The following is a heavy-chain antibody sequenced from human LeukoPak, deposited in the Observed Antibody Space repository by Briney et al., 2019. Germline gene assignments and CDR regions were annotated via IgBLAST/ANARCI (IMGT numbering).Heavy chain of an antibody. CDR3: AKDSQSSGRPYFDY. Sequence: GRSLRLSCAASGFTFSSYGMHWVRQAPGKGLEWVAVISYDGSNKYYADSVKGRFTISRDNSKNTLYLQMNSLRAEDTAAYYCAKDSQSSGRPYFDYWGQGTLVTVSS. CDR1: GFTFSSYG. D-gene: IGHD6-19*01. V-gene: IGHV3-30*18. CDR2: ISYDGSNK. J-gene: IGHJ4*02.